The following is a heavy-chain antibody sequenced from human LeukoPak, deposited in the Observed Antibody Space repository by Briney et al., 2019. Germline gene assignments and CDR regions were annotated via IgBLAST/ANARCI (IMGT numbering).Heavy chain of an antibody. CDR1: GGSISSSSYY. CDR3: ASHTSGTYRYLFDY. Sequence: SETLSLTCTVSGGSISSSSYYWGWIRQPPGKGLEWLGSIYYSGTTYYNPSLESRITISVDTSKNQFSLRLSSVTAADTAVYYCASHTSGTYRYLFDYWGQGTLVTVSS. CDR2: IYYSGTT. V-gene: IGHV4-39*01. D-gene: IGHD1-1*01. J-gene: IGHJ4*02.